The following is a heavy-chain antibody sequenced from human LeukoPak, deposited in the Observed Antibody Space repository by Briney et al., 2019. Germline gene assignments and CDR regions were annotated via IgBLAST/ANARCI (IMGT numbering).Heavy chain of an antibody. Sequence: GGSLRLSCAASGFTFSSYAMHWVRQAPGKGLEWVAVISYDGSNKYYADSVKGRFTISRDNSKNTLYLQMNSLRAEDTAVYYCAKGGSSWYGLFDYWGQGTLVTVSS. D-gene: IGHD6-13*01. J-gene: IGHJ4*02. CDR3: AKGGSSWYGLFDY. V-gene: IGHV3-30-3*01. CDR1: GFTFSSYA. CDR2: ISYDGSNK.